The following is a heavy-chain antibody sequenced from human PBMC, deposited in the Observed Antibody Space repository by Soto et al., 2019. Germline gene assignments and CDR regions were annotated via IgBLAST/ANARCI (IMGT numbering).Heavy chain of an antibody. V-gene: IGHV1-8*01. D-gene: IGHD6-13*01. CDR1: GYTFTSYD. Sequence: ASVKVSCKASGYTFTSYDINWVRQATGQGLEWMGWMNPNSGNTGYAQKFQGRVTMTRNTSISTAYMELSSLRSEDTAVYYCARGGSSYSSSWYVYYYYYMDVWGKGTTVTVSS. J-gene: IGHJ6*03. CDR2: MNPNSGNT. CDR3: ARGGSSYSSSWYVYYYYYMDV.